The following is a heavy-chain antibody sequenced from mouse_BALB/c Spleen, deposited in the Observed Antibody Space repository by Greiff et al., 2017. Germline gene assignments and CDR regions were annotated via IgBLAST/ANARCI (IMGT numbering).Heavy chain of an antibody. Sequence: EVQVVESGGGLVKPGGSLKLSCAASGFTFSSYAMSWVRQTPEKRLEWVASISSGGSTYYPDSVKGRFTISRDNARNILYLQMSSLRSEDTAMYYCARGGDYYGSRYFDVWGAGTTVTVSS. D-gene: IGHD1-1*01. J-gene: IGHJ1*01. V-gene: IGHV5-6-5*01. CDR1: GFTFSSYA. CDR3: ARGGDYYGSRYFDV. CDR2: ISSGGST.